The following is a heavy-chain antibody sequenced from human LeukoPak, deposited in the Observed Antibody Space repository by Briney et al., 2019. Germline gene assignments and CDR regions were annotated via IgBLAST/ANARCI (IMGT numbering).Heavy chain of an antibody. CDR1: GDSISSYY. J-gene: IGHJ4*02. CDR2: RWHTWST. CDR3: ATGYSSTWYYFAY. V-gene: IGHV4-59*01. Sequence: KPSETLSLTCTVSGDSISSYYWSWIRQPPGKGLEWIGYRWHTWSTNYNPSLKSRVTISVDKSKNQFSLKLSSVTDGDTAVYYCATGYSSTWYYFAYWGQGTLVTVSS. D-gene: IGHD6-13*01.